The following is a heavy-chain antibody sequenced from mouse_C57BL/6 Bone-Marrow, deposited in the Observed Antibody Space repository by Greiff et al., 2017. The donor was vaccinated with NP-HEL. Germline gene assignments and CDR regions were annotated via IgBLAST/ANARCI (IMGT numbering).Heavy chain of an antibody. J-gene: IGHJ2*01. CDR3: ARNPLIYYYESDYFDY. Sequence: QVQLQQSGAELARPGASVKLSCKASGYTFTSYGISWVKQRTGQGLEWIGEIYPRSGNTYYNEKFKGKATLTADKSSSTAYMELRSLTSEDSAVYFCARNPLIYYYESDYFDYWGQGTTLTVSS. CDR1: GYTFTSYG. D-gene: IGHD1-1*01. V-gene: IGHV1-81*01. CDR2: IYPRSGNT.